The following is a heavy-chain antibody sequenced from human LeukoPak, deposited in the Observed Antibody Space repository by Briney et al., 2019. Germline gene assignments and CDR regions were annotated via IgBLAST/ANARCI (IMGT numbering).Heavy chain of an antibody. D-gene: IGHD6-13*01. CDR1: GFTFSSYG. J-gene: IGHJ5*02. CDR2: ISYDGSNK. CDR3: AKDRLGSSWIFDP. Sequence: GRSLRLSCAAAGFTFSSYGMHWVRQAPGKGLEWVAVISYDGSNKYYADSVKGRFTISRDNSKNKLYLQMNSLRAEDTAVYYCAKDRLGSSWIFDPWGQGTLVTVSS. V-gene: IGHV3-30*18.